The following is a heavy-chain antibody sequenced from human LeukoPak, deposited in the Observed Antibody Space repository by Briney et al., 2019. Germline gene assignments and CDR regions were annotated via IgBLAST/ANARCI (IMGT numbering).Heavy chain of an antibody. CDR3: ARGRGGYYDGGEFDP. D-gene: IGHD3-22*01. J-gene: IGHJ5*02. V-gene: IGHV4-39*07. CDR1: GGSISSSSYY. Sequence: SETLSLTCTVSGGSISSSSYYWGWIRQPPGKGLEWIGRIYTSGSTNYNPSLKSRVTMSVDTSKNQFSLKLSSVTAADTAVYYCARGRGGYYDGGEFDPWGQGTLVTVSS. CDR2: IYTSGST.